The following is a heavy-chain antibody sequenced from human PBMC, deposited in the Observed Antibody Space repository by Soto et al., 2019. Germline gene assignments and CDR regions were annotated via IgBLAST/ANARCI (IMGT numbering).Heavy chain of an antibody. V-gene: IGHV3-30*18. Sequence: QVQLVESGGGVVQPGRSLRLSCAASGFTFSSYGMDWVRQAPGKGLEWVAVISSDGSRKYYAESVKGRFTISRDNSKNTLYLQMNSLRGEDTALYYCAKKRGYSYGAYDYWGQGTLVTVSS. CDR3: AKKRGYSYGAYDY. CDR2: ISSDGSRK. CDR1: GFTFSSYG. D-gene: IGHD5-18*01. J-gene: IGHJ4*02.